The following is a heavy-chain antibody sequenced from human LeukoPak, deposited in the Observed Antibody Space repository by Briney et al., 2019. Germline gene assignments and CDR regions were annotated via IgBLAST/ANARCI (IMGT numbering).Heavy chain of an antibody. V-gene: IGHV1-18*01. Sequence: WASVKVSCKASGYTFNNYGIMWVRQAPGQGLEWMGWISAFNGDTNYAQNLQGRITMTTDTSTTTAYMELRSLRSDDTAVYYCAESGSYELTWWFDPWGQGTLVTVSS. CDR1: GYTFNNYG. D-gene: IGHD1-26*01. CDR2: ISAFNGDT. J-gene: IGHJ5*02. CDR3: AESGSYELTWWFDP.